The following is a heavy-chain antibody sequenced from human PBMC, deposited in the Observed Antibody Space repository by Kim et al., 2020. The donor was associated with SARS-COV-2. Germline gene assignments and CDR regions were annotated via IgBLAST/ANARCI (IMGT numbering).Heavy chain of an antibody. V-gene: IGHV3-11*06. J-gene: IGHJ6*02. CDR3: ARDRDILTGYFYYYGMDV. Sequence: KGRFTISRDNAKNSLYLQMNSLRAEDTAVYYCARDRDILTGYFYYYGMDVWGQGTTVTVSS. D-gene: IGHD3-9*01.